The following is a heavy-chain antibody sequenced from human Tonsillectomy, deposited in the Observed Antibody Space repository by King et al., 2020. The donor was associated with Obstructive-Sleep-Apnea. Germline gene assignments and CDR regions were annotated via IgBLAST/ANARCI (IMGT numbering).Heavy chain of an antibody. J-gene: IGHJ4*02. D-gene: IGHD2-8*02. Sequence: QLQESGPRLVKPSETLSLTCTVSGGSISSSSYYWGWIRQPPGKGLEWIGTVHYGGSTYYNPSLKSRVTISVDTSKNQFSLRLSSVTAADTAVYYCARGPYCTGKFCYTDGIFCWGQGTLVTVSS. V-gene: IGHV4-39*07. CDR1: GGSISSSSYY. CDR3: ARGPYCTGKFCYTDGIFC. CDR2: VHYGGST.